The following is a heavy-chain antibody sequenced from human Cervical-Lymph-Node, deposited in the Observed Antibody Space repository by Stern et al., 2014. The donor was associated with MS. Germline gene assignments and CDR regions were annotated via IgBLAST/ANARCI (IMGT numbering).Heavy chain of an antibody. Sequence: QVQLVESGADVKKPGSSVKVSCTASGDTFIDFGISWVRQAPGQGLEWMGGFIPRFGTTEDAQKFQGRVTISADESATTVYMELSGLRSEDTAVYYCARDNDDNGMDVWGQGTTVTVTS. D-gene: IGHD1-1*01. J-gene: IGHJ6*02. CDR1: GDTFIDFG. CDR2: FIPRFGTT. V-gene: IGHV1-69*01. CDR3: ARDNDDNGMDV.